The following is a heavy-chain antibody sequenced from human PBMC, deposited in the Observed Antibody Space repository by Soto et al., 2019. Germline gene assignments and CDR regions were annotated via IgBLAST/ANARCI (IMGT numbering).Heavy chain of an antibody. Sequence: QLLESGGGLVQPGGSLRLSCAASGFTFSNYAMTWVRQAPGKGLEWVSTIGGDGGSTYYADSVKGRFTMSRDNSKSTVFLQMSSLRAEDTALYYCAKGRLAIATEAFGVWGQVTMVTVSS. D-gene: IGHD3-3*02. CDR1: GFTFSNYA. CDR3: AKGRLAIATEAFGV. J-gene: IGHJ3*01. V-gene: IGHV3-23*01. CDR2: IGGDGGST.